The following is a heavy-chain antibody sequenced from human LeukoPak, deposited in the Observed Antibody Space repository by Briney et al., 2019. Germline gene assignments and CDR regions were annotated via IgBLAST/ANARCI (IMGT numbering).Heavy chain of an antibody. CDR3: ARAEGYFDRLLSPYFDY. CDR2: ISGSGGST. D-gene: IGHD3-9*01. CDR1: GFTFSSYA. J-gene: IGHJ4*02. Sequence: PGGSLRLSCAASGFTFSSYAMSWVRQAPGEGLEWASAISGSGGSTYYADSVKGRFTISRDNSKNTLYLQMNSLRAEDTAVYYCARAEGYFDRLLSPYFDYWGQGTLFTVSS. V-gene: IGHV3-23*01.